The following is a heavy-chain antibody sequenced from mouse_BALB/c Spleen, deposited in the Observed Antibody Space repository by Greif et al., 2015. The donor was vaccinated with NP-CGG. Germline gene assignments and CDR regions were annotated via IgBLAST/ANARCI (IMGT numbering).Heavy chain of an antibody. CDR3: ARWDWYFDV. J-gene: IGHJ1*01. CDR1: GFNIKDTY. CDR2: IDSANGNT. Sequence: VQLKQSGAELVKPGASVKLSCTASGFNIKDTYMHWVKQRPEQGLEWIGRIDSANGNTKYDPKFQGKATITAGTSSNTAYLQLSSLTSEDTAVYYCARWDWYFDVWGAGTTVTVSS. V-gene: IGHV14-3*02.